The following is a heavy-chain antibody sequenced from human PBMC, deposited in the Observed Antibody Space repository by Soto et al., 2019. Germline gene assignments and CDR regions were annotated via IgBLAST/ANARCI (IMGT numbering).Heavy chain of an antibody. D-gene: IGHD3-10*01. Sequence: PGGSLRLSCAASGFTFSSYAMSWVRQAPGKGLEWVSAISSSSGSIYYADSVKGRFTISRDNAKNSLYLQMNSLSAEDTAVYYCARLLLVRPKYHSYNMDVWGQGTMVTVSS. CDR2: ISSSSGSI. CDR3: ARLLLVRPKYHSYNMDV. V-gene: IGHV3-48*01. CDR1: GFTFSSYA. J-gene: IGHJ6*02.